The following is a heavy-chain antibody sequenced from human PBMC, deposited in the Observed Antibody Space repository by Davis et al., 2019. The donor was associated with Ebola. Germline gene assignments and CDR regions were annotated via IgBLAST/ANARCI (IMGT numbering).Heavy chain of an antibody. Sequence: PSETLSLTCTVSGGSVSSGPYYWSWIRQPPGKGLEWIGYFYYSGNTNYNPSLKSRVTISLDASKNQFSLKLSSVTATDTALYYCARHHSSSWYAFDIWGQGTMVTVSS. CDR1: GGSVSSGPYY. J-gene: IGHJ3*02. V-gene: IGHV4-61*01. CDR3: ARHHSSSWYAFDI. D-gene: IGHD6-13*01. CDR2: FYYSGNT.